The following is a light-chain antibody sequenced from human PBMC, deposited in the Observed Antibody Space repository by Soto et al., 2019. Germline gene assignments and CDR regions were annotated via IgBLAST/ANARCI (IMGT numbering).Light chain of an antibody. CDR3: QQHNNWPPVT. CDR2: GAS. Sequence: ELVRTHSPAPLSVSPFKLSNTSCTTSQSVSSNLAWYQQKPAQAPRLLIYGASTRATGIPARFSGSGSGTEFSPTISSLQSEDFSVYYCQQHNNWPPVTFGQGTKVDIK. CDR1: QSVSSN. J-gene: IGKJ1*01. V-gene: IGKV3-15*01.